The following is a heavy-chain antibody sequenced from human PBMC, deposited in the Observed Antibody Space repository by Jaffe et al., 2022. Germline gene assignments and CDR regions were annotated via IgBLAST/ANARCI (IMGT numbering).Heavy chain of an antibody. V-gene: IGHV4-39*01. CDR3: ARHRGYYDILTGANIYYFDY. D-gene: IGHD3-9*01. CDR2: IYYSGST. CDR1: GGSISSSSYY. J-gene: IGHJ4*02. Sequence: QLQLQESGPGLVKPSETLSLTCTVSGGSISSSSYYWGWIRQPPGKGLEWIGSIYYSGSTYYNPSLKSRVTISVDTSKNQFSLKLSSVTAADTAVYYCARHRGYYDILTGANIYYFDYWGQGTLVTVSS.